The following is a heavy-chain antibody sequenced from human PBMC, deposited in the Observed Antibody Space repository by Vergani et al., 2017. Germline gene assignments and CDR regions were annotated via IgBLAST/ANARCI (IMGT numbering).Heavy chain of an antibody. Sequence: EVQLVESGGGLVQPGRSLRLSCAASGFTFDDYAMHWVRQAPGKGLEWVSGISWNSGSIGYADSVKGRFTISRDNAKNSLYLQMNSLRAEDTALYYCANIPGVWFGDREGGFDYWGLGTLVTVSS. CDR3: ANIPGVWFGDREGGFDY. CDR1: GFTFDDYA. V-gene: IGHV3-9*01. J-gene: IGHJ4*02. CDR2: ISWNSGSI. D-gene: IGHD3-10*01.